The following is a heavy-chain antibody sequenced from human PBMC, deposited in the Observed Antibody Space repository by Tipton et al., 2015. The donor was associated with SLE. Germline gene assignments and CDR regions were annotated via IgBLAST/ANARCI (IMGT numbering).Heavy chain of an antibody. CDR2: IFHSGIT. Sequence: TLSLTCAVSGASIGSGGYSWNWIRQPPGKGLQWIGYIFHSGITYYNPSLKSRVTISVDTSKNQFSLKLSSVTAADTAVYYCASGPYCSSTSCYTADDWGQGTLVTVSS. CDR3: ASGPYCSSTSCYTADD. J-gene: IGHJ4*02. V-gene: IGHV4-30-2*01. CDR1: GASIGSGGYS. D-gene: IGHD2-2*02.